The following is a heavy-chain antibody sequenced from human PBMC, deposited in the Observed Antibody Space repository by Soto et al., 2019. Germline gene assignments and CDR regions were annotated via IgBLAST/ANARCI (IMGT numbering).Heavy chain of an antibody. CDR1: GGSISSSSYY. V-gene: IGHV4-39*01. CDR2: IYYSGST. Sequence: SETLSLTCTVSGGSISSSSYYWGWIRQPPGKGLEWIGSIYYSGSTYYNPSLKSRVTISVDTSKNQFSLKLSSVTAADTAVYYCARRSCGGDCYIPVSWFDPWGQGTLVTVSS. J-gene: IGHJ5*02. D-gene: IGHD2-21*02. CDR3: ARRSCGGDCYIPVSWFDP.